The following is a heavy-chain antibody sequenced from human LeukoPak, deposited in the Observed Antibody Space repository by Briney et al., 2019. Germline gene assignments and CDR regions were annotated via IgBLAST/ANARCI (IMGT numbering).Heavy chain of an antibody. CDR3: ARGSGSHGRDWFDP. D-gene: IGHD1-26*01. V-gene: IGHV1-24*01. CDR2: FDPEDGET. CDR1: GYTLTELS. J-gene: IGHJ5*02. Sequence: ASVKVSCKVSGYTLTELSMHWVRQAHGKGLEWMGGFDPEDGETIYAQKFQGRVTFTRDTSISTAYMELYSLTSDDTAVYYCARGSGSHGRDWFDPWGQGTLVTVSS.